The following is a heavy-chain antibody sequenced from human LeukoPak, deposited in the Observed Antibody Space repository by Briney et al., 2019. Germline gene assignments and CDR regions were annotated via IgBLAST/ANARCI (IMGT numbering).Heavy chain of an antibody. D-gene: IGHD3-3*01. Sequence: PGGSLRLSCAASGFTFNNYWMHWVRQAPGKGLMWVSRLNRDGSSTTYAGSVKGRFTISRDNAKNTLYLQMNSLRAEDTGVYYCTREYENGFDYWGQGTLVTVS. CDR1: GFTFNNYW. J-gene: IGHJ4*02. CDR3: TREYENGFDY. V-gene: IGHV3-74*01. CDR2: LNRDGSST.